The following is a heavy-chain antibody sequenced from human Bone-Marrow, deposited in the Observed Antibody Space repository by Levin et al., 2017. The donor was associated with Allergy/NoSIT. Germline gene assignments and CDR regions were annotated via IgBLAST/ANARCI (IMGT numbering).Heavy chain of an antibody. D-gene: IGHD2-2*01. CDR2: ITPIFGTP. V-gene: IGHV1-69*01. Sequence: KISCKSSGGRFSSYAINWVRQAPGQGLEWMGGITPIFGTPDYAQKFQDRVTITADESTSTAYMELSSLTSEDTALYFCAKASGGTSSRYGMDVWGQGTTVIVSS. CDR1: GGRFSSYA. J-gene: IGHJ6*02. CDR3: AKASGGTSSRYGMDV.